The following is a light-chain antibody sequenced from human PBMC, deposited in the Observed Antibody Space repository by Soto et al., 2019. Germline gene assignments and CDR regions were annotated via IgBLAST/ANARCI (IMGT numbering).Light chain of an antibody. CDR2: GAS. J-gene: IGKJ3*01. V-gene: IGKV3-20*01. CDR3: QHLARGART. CDR1: QTVSDMY. Sequence: EIVLTQSPDTLSLSPGERATLSCRASQTVSDMYLAWYQQRRGQSPRLLIYGASGRAPGIPARFSGSGSGTDFTLTINSLEPEDFAVYYCQHLARGARTFGPGTKVDIK.